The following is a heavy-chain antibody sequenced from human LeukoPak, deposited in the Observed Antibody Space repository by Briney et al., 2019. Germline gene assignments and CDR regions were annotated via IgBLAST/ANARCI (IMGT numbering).Heavy chain of an antibody. CDR2: INHSGSA. J-gene: IGHJ4*02. D-gene: IGHD2-21*02. Sequence: SETLSVTCAVYGGSFSGYYWSWIRQPPGKGPEWIGEINHSGSANYNPSLKSRVTISVDTSKNQFSLKLSSVTAADTAVYYCARGLSAIVHWGQGTLVTVSS. CDR1: GGSFSGYY. V-gene: IGHV4-34*01. CDR3: ARGLSAIVH.